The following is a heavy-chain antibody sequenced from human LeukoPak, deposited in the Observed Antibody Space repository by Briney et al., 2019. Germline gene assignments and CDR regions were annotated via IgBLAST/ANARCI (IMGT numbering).Heavy chain of an antibody. Sequence: PGGSLRFSCAASGFSFSENWMSWVRQAPGKGPEWVANIRPDGNVAFHVDFVKGRFSISRDNAKNTLYLQMNGLRVEDTALYYCARDDHWGWDKWGRGTLVTVSS. CDR3: ARDDHWGWDK. CDR1: GFSFSENW. V-gene: IGHV3-7*01. D-gene: IGHD7-27*01. CDR2: IRPDGNVA. J-gene: IGHJ4*02.